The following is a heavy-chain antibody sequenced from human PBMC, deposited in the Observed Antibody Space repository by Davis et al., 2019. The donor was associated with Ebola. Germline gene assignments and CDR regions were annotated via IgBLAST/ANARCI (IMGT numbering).Heavy chain of an antibody. V-gene: IGHV3-23*01. D-gene: IGHD1-1*01. J-gene: IGHJ4*02. CDR1: GFTFSSYA. Sequence: GESLKISCAASGFTFSSYAMNWVRQAPGKGLEWVSAISNSASSTFYADSVKGRFTISRDNSKNTLYLQMSSLRAEDTAVYYCVKVQLAYYFDYWGQGTLVTVSS. CDR3: VKVQLAYYFDY. CDR2: ISNSASST.